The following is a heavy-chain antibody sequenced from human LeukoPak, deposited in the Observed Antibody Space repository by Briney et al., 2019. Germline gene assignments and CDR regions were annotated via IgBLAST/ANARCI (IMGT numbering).Heavy chain of an antibody. V-gene: IGHV1-69*13. Sequence: SVKVSCKASGGTFGSYAISWVRQAPGQGLEWMGGIIPIFGTANYAQKFQGRVTITADESTSTAYMELSSLRSEDTAVYYCAISSLITMVRGVKGYYYYMDVWGKGTTVTISS. CDR3: AISSLITMVRGVKGYYYYMDV. CDR2: IIPIFGTA. D-gene: IGHD3-10*01. J-gene: IGHJ6*03. CDR1: GGTFGSYA.